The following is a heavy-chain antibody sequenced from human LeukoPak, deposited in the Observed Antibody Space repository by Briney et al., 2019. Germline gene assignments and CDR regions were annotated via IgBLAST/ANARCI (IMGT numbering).Heavy chain of an antibody. CDR2: ISSSSSYI. D-gene: IGHD6-6*01. J-gene: IGHJ4*02. V-gene: IGHV3-21*01. CDR3: ARLPGIAAPRDY. CDR1: GFTFSSYS. Sequence: GGSLRLSCAASGFTFSSYSMNWVRQAPGKGLEWVLSISSSSSYIYYADSVKGRFTISRDNAKNSLYLQMNSLRAEDTAVYYCARLPGIAAPRDYWGQGTLVTVSS.